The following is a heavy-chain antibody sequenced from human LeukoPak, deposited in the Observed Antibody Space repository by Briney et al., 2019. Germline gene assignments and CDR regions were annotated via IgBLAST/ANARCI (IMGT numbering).Heavy chain of an antibody. CDR2: MNRDGSEK. D-gene: IGHD3-16*01. CDR1: GFTFSDYW. Sequence: GGSLRLSCAASGFTFSDYWLSWVRQAPGKGLEWVANMNRDGSEKNYVDSMKGRITISRDNAKNSLYLQMNGLRVEDTAVYYCAGDGGIIRFGGQDVWGQGTTVTVS. CDR3: AGDGGIIRFGGQDV. V-gene: IGHV3-7*01. J-gene: IGHJ6*02.